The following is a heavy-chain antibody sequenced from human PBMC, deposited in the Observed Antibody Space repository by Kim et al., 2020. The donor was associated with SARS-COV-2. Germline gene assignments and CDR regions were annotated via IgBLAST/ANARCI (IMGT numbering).Heavy chain of an antibody. V-gene: IGHV4-30-4*01. J-gene: IGHJ4*02. CDR1: GGSISSGDYY. CDR3: ARAPGAGTTARWYSG. CDR2: IYYSGST. D-gene: IGHD1-1*01. Sequence: SETLSLTCTVSGGSISSGDYYWSWIRQPPGKGLEWIGYIYYSGSTYYNPSLKSRVTISVDTSRNQFSLKLSSVTAADTAVYYCARAPGAGTTARWYSGWGQGTLVTVSA.